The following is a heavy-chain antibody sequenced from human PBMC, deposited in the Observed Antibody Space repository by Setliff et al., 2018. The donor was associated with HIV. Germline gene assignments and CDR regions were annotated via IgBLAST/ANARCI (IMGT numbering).Heavy chain of an antibody. Sequence: PGGSLRLSCAASGFTFNHHWMHWVRQAPGKGLVWVSRINSDGSDITYADSVKGRFIISRDNAKNTLYLQMDSLRVEDTAVYFCAKGAPSDGIHYYYYMDVWGKGTTVTVSS. CDR3: AKGAPSDGIHYYYYMDV. CDR2: INSDGSDI. J-gene: IGHJ6*03. V-gene: IGHV3-74*01. CDR1: GFTFNHHW.